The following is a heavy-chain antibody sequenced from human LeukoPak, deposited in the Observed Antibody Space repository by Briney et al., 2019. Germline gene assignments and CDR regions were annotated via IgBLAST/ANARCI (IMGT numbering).Heavy chain of an antibody. J-gene: IGHJ5*02. V-gene: IGHV4-61*08. CDR3: ARHTFLPYYDFWSGYYNDWFDP. Sequence: SETLSLTCTVSGGSISSGGYYWSWIRQHPGKGLEWIGYIYYSGSTNYNPSLKSRVTISVDTSKNQFSLKLSSVTAADTAVYYCARHTFLPYYDFWSGYYNDWFDPWGQGTLVTVSS. D-gene: IGHD3-3*01. CDR2: IYYSGST. CDR1: GGSISSGGYY.